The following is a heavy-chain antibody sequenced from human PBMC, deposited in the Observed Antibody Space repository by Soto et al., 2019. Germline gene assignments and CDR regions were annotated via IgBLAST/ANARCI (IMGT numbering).Heavy chain of an antibody. D-gene: IGHD3-16*01. V-gene: IGHV4-59*01. CDR3: ARLPSRHWVDY. Sequence: LSLTCSVSGASITNYYWTWIRQSPGKGLEWIGYIYYGGTSNYNSSLKGRVTVSVDMSTNQFSLTLNSVTAADTAVYYCARLPSRHWVDYWGQGTLVTVSS. CDR2: IYYGGTS. CDR1: GASITNYY. J-gene: IGHJ4*02.